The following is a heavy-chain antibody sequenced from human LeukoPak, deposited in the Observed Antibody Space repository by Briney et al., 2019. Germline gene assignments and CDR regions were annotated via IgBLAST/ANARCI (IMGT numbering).Heavy chain of an antibody. CDR2: MDGNSGKT. CDR1: GYTFTSYD. CDR3: ARLYYYASSGHDALDI. Sequence: GVSVRVSCKTSGYTFTSYDINWVRQATGQGLEWMGGMDGNSGKTAYAQKFLGRVTITRNTSISTAYMELSSLRSEDTAVYYCARLYYYASSGHDALDIWGQGTMVTVSS. J-gene: IGHJ3*02. V-gene: IGHV1-8*01. D-gene: IGHD3-22*01.